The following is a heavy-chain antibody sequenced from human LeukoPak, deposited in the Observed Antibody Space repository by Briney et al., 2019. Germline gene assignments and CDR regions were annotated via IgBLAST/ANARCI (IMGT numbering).Heavy chain of an antibody. CDR3: ARHYIYGPVD. CDR2: IYPADSDT. Sequence: GESLKISCKASGYSFPTYWIGWVRQMPGQGLEWMGVIYPADSDTRYSPSFQGQVTFSADKSISTAYLQWESLKASDTAIYYCARHYIYGPVDWGQGTLVTVSS. J-gene: IGHJ4*02. D-gene: IGHD5-18*01. CDR1: GYSFPTYW. V-gene: IGHV5-51*01.